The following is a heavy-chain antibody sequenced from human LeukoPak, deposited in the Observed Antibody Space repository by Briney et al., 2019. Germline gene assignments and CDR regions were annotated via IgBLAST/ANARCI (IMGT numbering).Heavy chain of an antibody. V-gene: IGHV3-64*01. CDR3: ARGAQLTDY. J-gene: IGHJ4*02. D-gene: IGHD6-13*01. CDR1: GFTFNTYG. Sequence: GGSLRLSCAASGFTFNTYGMHWVRQAPGKGLEYVSGMGPDGGITYYAKSVKGRFTISRDNSKSMVYLQMGSLTADDMAVYYCARGAQLTDYWGQGTLVTVSS. CDR2: MGPDGGIT.